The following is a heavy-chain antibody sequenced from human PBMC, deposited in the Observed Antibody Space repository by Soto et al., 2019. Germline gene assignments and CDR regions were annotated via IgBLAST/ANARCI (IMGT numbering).Heavy chain of an antibody. CDR2: IYYSGST. CDR3: ARARRYCSSTSCPDAGMDV. J-gene: IGHJ6*02. CDR1: GGSVSSGSYY. D-gene: IGHD2-2*01. Sequence: LSLTCTVSGGSVSSGSYYWSWIRQPPGKGLEWIGYIYYSGSTNYNPSLKSRVTISVDTSKNQFSLKLSSVTAADTAVYYCARARRYCSSTSCPDAGMDVWGQGTTVTVSS. V-gene: IGHV4-61*01.